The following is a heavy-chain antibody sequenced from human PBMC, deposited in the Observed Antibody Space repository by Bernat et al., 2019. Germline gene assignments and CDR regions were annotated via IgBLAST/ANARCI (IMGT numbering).Heavy chain of an antibody. J-gene: IGHJ3*02. CDR1: GFTFSSYG. Sequence: QVQLVESGGGVVQPGRSLRLSCAASGFTFSSYGMHWVRQAPGKGLEWVAVIWYDGSNKYYADSVKGRFTISRDNSKNTLYLQMNSLRAEDTAVYYCAGGGGTDGPDAFDIWGQGTMVTVSS. V-gene: IGHV3-33*01. D-gene: IGHD2-8*01. CDR2: IWYDGSNK. CDR3: AGGGGTDGPDAFDI.